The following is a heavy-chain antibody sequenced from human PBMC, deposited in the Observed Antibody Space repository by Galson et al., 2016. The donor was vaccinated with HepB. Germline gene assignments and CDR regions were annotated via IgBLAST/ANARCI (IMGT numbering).Heavy chain of an antibody. V-gene: IGHV3-30*18. CDR2: TSYDGSNN. D-gene: IGHD6-13*01. CDR1: GFTFRSYG. Sequence: SLRLSCAASGFTFRSYGMHWVRQAPGKGLEWVALTSYDGSNNDYADSVKGRFTSSRDNSKNTLYLQMDSLRTEDTAVYYCAKDGTTWGSWGDLYMDVWGNGTTVTVSS. CDR3: AKDGTTWGSWGDLYMDV. J-gene: IGHJ6*03.